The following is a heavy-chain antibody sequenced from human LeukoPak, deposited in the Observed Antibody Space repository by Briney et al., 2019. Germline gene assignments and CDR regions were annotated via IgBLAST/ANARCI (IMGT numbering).Heavy chain of an antibody. D-gene: IGHD6-13*01. CDR3: ARHRSSSWYNWFDP. CDR1: GGSISSYY. V-gene: IGHV4-59*08. J-gene: IGHJ5*02. Sequence: SESLSLTCTVSGGSISSYYWSWIRQPPGKGLEWIGYIYYSGSTNYNPSLKSRVTISVDTSKNQFSLKLSSVTAADTAVYYCARHRSSSWYNWFDPWGQGTLVTVSS. CDR2: IYYSGST.